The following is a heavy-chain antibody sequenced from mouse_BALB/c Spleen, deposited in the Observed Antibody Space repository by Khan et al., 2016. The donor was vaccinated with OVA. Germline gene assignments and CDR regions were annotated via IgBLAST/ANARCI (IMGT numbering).Heavy chain of an antibody. Sequence: EVELVESGGGLVKPGGSLKLSCAASGFTFSDYYMYWVRQTPERRLEWVATISEGGLFTYYPDSVQGRFTISRDNAKNILYLQMASLKFEDTAMYFCARAYYRYDERVASWGQGTLVTVSA. J-gene: IGHJ3*01. CDR1: GFTFSDYY. CDR3: ARAYYRYDERVAS. CDR2: ISEGGLFT. D-gene: IGHD2-14*01. V-gene: IGHV5-4*02.